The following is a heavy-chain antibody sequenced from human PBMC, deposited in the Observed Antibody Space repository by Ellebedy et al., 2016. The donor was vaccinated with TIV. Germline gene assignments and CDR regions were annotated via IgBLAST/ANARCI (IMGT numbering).Heavy chain of an antibody. D-gene: IGHD3-22*01. CDR2: IYYSGST. V-gene: IGHV4-59*01. CDR3: ARDSDSSGYYHY. Sequence: MPSETLSLTCTVSGGSISSYYWSWIRQPPGKGLEWIGYIYYSGSTNYNPSLKSRVTISVDTSKNQFSLKLSSVTAADTAVYYCARDSDSSGYYHYWGQGTLVTVSS. J-gene: IGHJ4*02. CDR1: GGSISSYY.